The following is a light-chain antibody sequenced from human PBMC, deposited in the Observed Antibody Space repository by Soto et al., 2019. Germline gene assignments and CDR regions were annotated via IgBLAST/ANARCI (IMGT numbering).Light chain of an antibody. Sequence: QSALTQPASVSGSPGQSITISCTGTSSDVGGYNYVSWYQQHPGKAPKLMIYDVSNRPSGVSNRFSGSKSGNTASLTISGLQAEDEADYYCSSYTSSSTLLYVLELGPSSPS. CDR3: SSYTSSSTLLYV. V-gene: IGLV2-14*01. CDR1: SSDVGGYNY. CDR2: DVS. J-gene: IGLJ1*01.